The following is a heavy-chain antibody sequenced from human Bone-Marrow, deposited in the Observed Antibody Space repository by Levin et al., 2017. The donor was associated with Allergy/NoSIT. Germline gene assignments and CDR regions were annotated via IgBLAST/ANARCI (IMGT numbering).Heavy chain of an antibody. CDR2: IYYSGST. CDR3: AGHRKHVEQQLVLYWYFDL. Sequence: PGGSLRLSCTVSGGSISSSSYYWGWIRQPPGTGLEWIGSIYYSGSTYYNPSLKSRVTISVDTSKNQFSLKLSSVTAADTAVYYCAGHRKHVEQQLVLYWYFDLWGRGTLVTVSS. J-gene: IGHJ2*01. CDR1: GGSISSSSYY. D-gene: IGHD6-13*01. V-gene: IGHV4-39*01.